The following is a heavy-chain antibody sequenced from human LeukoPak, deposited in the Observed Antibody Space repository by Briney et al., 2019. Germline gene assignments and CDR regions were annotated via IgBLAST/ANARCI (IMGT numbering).Heavy chain of an antibody. CDR1: GFTFDDYA. CDR3: KKDFFRAGAGTDY. V-gene: IGHV3-9*01. Sequence: GGSLRLSCAASGFTFDDYAMHWVRQAPGKGLEWVSGISWNSGSIGYADSVKGRFTISRDNAKNSLYLQMNSLRAEDAALYYWKKDFFRAGAGTDYWGQGTLVTV. CDR2: ISWNSGSI. D-gene: IGHD6-19*01. J-gene: IGHJ4*02.